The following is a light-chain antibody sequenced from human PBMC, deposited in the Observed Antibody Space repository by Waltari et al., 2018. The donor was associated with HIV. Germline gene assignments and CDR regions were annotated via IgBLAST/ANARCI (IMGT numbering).Light chain of an antibody. CDR2: GAS. V-gene: IGKV1-39*01. CDR1: QDISNY. Sequence: DIQMTQSPSSLSASVGDRVTITCQASQDISNYLNWYQQKPGKAPKLLIYGASNLETGVPSGFSGSGSGTDFTLTISSLQPEDFATYYCQQSYKTSYSFGQGTKLEIK. CDR3: QQSYKTSYS. J-gene: IGKJ2*03.